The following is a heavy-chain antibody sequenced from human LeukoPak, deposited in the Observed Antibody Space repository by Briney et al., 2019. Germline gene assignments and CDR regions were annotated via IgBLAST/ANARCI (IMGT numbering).Heavy chain of an antibody. CDR3: TRSPGEVYSSSWLDYFDY. Sequence: GASVKVSCKASGYTFTGYYIHWVRQAPGQGLEWMGWINPNSGGTSYAQKFQGRVTMTRDTSISTAYMELSRLRSDDTAVYYCTRSPGEVYSSSWLDYFDYWGQGTLVTVSS. CDR2: INPNSGGT. CDR1: GYTFTGYY. D-gene: IGHD6-13*01. J-gene: IGHJ4*02. V-gene: IGHV1-2*02.